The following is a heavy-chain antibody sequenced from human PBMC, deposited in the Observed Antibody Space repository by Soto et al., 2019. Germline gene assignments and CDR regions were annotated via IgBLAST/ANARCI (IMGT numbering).Heavy chain of an antibody. CDR2: ISGSGGST. D-gene: IGHD5-12*01. Sequence: GGSLRLSCAASGFTFSSYAMSWVRQAPGKGLEWVSAISGSGGSTYYADSGKGRFTISRDNSKNTLYLKMNSLRAEDTAVYYCAKRFLGYDDWGYYYYYMDVWGKGTTVTVSS. V-gene: IGHV3-23*01. J-gene: IGHJ6*03. CDR1: GFTFSSYA. CDR3: AKRFLGYDDWGYYYYYMDV.